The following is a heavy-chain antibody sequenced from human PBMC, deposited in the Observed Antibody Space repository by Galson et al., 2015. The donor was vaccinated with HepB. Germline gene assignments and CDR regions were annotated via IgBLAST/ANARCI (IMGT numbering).Heavy chain of an antibody. J-gene: IGHJ4*02. D-gene: IGHD2-21*02. Sequence: QSGAEVKKPGESLKISCKGSGYSFSSYWIVWVRQMPGKGLEWMGIIYPGDSDTRYSPSFQGQVTMATDTSTSTAYMELRSLRSDDTAVYYCARDRYDVVVTAIYYFDYWGQGTLVTVSS. V-gene: IGHV5-51*01. CDR2: IYPGDSDT. CDR1: GYSFSSYW. CDR3: ARDRYDVVVTAIYYFDY.